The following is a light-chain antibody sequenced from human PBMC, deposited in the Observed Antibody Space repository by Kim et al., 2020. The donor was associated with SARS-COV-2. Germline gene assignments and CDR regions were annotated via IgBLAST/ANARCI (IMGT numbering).Light chain of an antibody. CDR3: VQYAEYPFT. CDR2: AAS. J-gene: IGKJ4*01. CDR1: QGISNS. Sequence: AFVEDRVTMTCRESQGISNSIAWFQQKPGTAPKSLIYAASTLQSGVPSKFSGSGSGTDFALTISSLQPGDFATYYCVQYAEYPFTFGGGTKVDIK. V-gene: IGKV1-16*02.